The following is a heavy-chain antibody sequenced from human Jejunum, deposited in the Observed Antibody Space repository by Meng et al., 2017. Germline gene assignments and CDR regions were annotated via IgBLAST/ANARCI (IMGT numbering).Heavy chain of an antibody. V-gene: IGHV4-61*01. D-gene: IGHD1-26*01. Sequence: GPGPLRRVGTTFLICSVYACAVRSVCYLLSWIRQSPGEGLESIGYASSNYNPSLKSRVTISVETSKNLFSLRLTSVTAEDTAVYYCARDNMGSLDYWGQGILVTVSS. CDR3: ARDNMGSLDY. J-gene: IGHJ4*02. CDR1: ACAVRSVCYL. CDR2: ASS.